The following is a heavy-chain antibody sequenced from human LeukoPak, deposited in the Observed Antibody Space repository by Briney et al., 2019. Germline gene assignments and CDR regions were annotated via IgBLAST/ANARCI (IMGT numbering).Heavy chain of an antibody. V-gene: IGHV1-69*05. CDR3: ARAGDITGTTSDFDY. CDR2: IIPIFGTA. J-gene: IGHJ4*02. D-gene: IGHD1-20*01. Sequence: SVKVSCKASGGTFSSYAISWVRQAPGQGLEWMGGIIPIFGTANYAQKFQGRVTITTDESTSTAYMELSSLRSEDTAVYYCARAGDITGTTSDFDYWAREPWSPSPQ. CDR1: GGTFSSYA.